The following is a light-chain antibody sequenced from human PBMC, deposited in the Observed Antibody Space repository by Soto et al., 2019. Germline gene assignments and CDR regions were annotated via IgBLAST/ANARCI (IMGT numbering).Light chain of an antibody. CDR1: QSVSSSY. J-gene: IGKJ2*03. CDR3: QQYGSSPPR. CDR2: GAS. Sequence: EIVLTQSPGSLSLSPGERATLSCRASQSVSSSYLAWYQQKPGQAPRLLIYGASSRATGIPDRFSGSGSGTDFTLTISRLETEDFAVYYCQQYGSSPPRFGQGTKLEIK. V-gene: IGKV3-20*01.